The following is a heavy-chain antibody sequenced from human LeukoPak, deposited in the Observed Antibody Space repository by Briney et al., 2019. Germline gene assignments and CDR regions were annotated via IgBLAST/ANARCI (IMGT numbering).Heavy chain of an antibody. D-gene: IGHD2-2*01. Sequence: ASVKVSCKASGFTFTSTAVQWVRQARGQRLEWIGWILVGSGNTNYAQMFQERVTLTWDVSTSTAYMVLSSLRSEDTAIYYCASGLPYTSSSAWWGQGTLVTVSS. CDR3: ASGLPYTSSSAW. CDR2: ILVGSGNT. CDR1: GFTFTSTA. V-gene: IGHV1-58*01. J-gene: IGHJ4*02.